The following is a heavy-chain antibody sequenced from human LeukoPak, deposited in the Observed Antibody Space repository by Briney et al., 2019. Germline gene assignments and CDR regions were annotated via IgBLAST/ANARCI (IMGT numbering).Heavy chain of an antibody. CDR1: GFSANNLY. Sequence: GGSLRLSCAPSGFSANNLYMSWVRQAPGKGLEWVSVIYSGDRTYYADSVKGRFTISRDTSKNTVYLQMNSLRPVETAVYYCARDGEYSYGYGFDYWGQGTLVTVSS. V-gene: IGHV3-66*01. D-gene: IGHD5-18*01. CDR2: IYSGDRT. J-gene: IGHJ4*02. CDR3: ARDGEYSYGYGFDY.